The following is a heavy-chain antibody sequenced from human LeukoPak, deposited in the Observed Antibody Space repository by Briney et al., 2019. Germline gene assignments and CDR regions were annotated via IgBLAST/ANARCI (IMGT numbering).Heavy chain of an antibody. J-gene: IGHJ5*02. D-gene: IGHD4-17*01. CDR2: IIPIFGTA. CDR3: AHAGELDYGDYGGGNWFDP. V-gene: IGHV1-69*05. Sequence: SVKVSCKASGYTFTSYGISWVRQAPGQGLEWMGGIIPIFGTANYAQKFQGRVTITTDESTSTAYMELSSLRSEDTAVYYCAHAGELDYGDYGGGNWFDPWGQGTLVTVSS. CDR1: GYTFTSYG.